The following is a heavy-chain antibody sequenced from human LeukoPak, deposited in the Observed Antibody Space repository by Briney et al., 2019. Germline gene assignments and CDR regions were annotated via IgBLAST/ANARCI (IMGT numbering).Heavy chain of an antibody. CDR2: INHSGST. D-gene: IGHD1-26*01. CDR1: GGSFSGYY. CDR3: ARDSTGGSYDFDY. J-gene: IGHJ4*02. Sequence: SETLSLTCAVYGGSFSGYYWSWIRQPPGKGLEWIGEINHSGSTNYNPSLKSRVTISVDTSKNQFSLKLTSVTAADTAVYYCARDSTGGSYDFDYWGQGTLVTVSS. V-gene: IGHV4-34*01.